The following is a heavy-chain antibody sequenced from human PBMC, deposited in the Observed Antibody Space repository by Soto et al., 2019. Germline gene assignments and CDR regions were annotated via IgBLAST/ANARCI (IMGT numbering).Heavy chain of an antibody. D-gene: IGHD1-26*01. CDR3: ATARTAGANFHGLYYYSGMDV. Sequence: ASAKVSCKVSGYTLTGLSMHWVRQAPGKGLEWMGGFDPEDGETIYAQKFQGRVTMTEDTSTDTAYMELSSLRPEDTAVYYCATARTAGANFHGLYYYSGMDVWGQETTVTVSS. CDR2: FDPEDGET. J-gene: IGHJ6*02. CDR1: GYTLTGLS. V-gene: IGHV1-24*01.